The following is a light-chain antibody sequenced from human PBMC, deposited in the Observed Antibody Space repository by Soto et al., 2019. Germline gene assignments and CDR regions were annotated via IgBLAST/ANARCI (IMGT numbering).Light chain of an antibody. Sequence: EIVMTQSPATLSVSPGERATLSCRASQSVSSNLAWYQQKPGQAPRLFIYGASTRATGIPARFSGSGSGTEFTLTISSLQSEDFAVYYCQQYNSWPPTYTFGQGTKLEIK. CDR2: GAS. V-gene: IGKV3-15*01. CDR1: QSVSSN. CDR3: QQYNSWPPTYT. J-gene: IGKJ2*01.